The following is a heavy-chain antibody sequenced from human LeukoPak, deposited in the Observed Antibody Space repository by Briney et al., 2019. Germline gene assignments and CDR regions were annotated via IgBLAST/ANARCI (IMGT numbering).Heavy chain of an antibody. Sequence: GASVKVSCKASGGTFSSYAISWVRQAPGQGLEWMGGIIPIFGTANYAQKFQGRVTITTDESTSTAYMELSSLRSEDTAVYYCVGGSGSYFPTYYYYMDVWGKGTTVTVSS. CDR3: VGGSGSYFPTYYYYMDV. J-gene: IGHJ6*03. V-gene: IGHV1-69*05. CDR1: GGTFSSYA. CDR2: IIPIFGTA. D-gene: IGHD3-10*01.